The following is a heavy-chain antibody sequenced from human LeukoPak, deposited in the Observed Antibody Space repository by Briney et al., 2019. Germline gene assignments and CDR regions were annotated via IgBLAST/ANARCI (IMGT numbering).Heavy chain of an antibody. J-gene: IGHJ4*02. D-gene: IGHD3/OR15-3a*01. Sequence: GRSLRLSCAASGFTFSSYAMHWVRQAPGKGLEWVAVISYDGSNKYYADSVKGRFTISRDNSKNTLYLQMNSLRAEDTAVYYCARKAGLGIPFVDYWGQGTLVTVSS. CDR3: ARKAGLGIPFVDY. CDR1: GFTFSSYA. V-gene: IGHV3-30-3*01. CDR2: ISYDGSNK.